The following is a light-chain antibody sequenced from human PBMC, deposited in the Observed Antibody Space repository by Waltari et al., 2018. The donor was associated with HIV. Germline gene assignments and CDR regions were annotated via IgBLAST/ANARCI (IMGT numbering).Light chain of an antibody. CDR2: INTDGSH. J-gene: IGLJ3*02. V-gene: IGLV4-69*01. Sequence: QLVLTQSPSASASLGASVKLTCTLSSGHTSNAIAWHQQPPEKGPRFLLKINTDGSHDRGDGIPDRFSGSSSGAERYLTISSLQSEDEADYYCQAWGAGIRVFGGGTKLTVL. CDR3: QAWGAGIRV. CDR1: SGHTSNA.